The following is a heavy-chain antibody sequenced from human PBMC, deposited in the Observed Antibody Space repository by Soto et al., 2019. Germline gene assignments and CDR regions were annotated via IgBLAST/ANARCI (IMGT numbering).Heavy chain of an antibody. CDR1: GGSIISTFYY. V-gene: IGHV4-39*01. CDR3: ARRPDFRDHGWFDP. CDR2: IHYSGET. Sequence: SETLSLTCTVSGGSIISTFYYWGWLRQPPGRGLEWIANIHYSGETHYSPSLKSRVAISVDTSKSQFSLTLDSVTAADTAVYYCARRPDFRDHGWFDPWGQGIQVTVSS. J-gene: IGHJ5*02. D-gene: IGHD4-17*01.